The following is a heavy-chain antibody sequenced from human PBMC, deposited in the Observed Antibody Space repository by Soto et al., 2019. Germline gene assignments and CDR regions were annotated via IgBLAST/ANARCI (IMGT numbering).Heavy chain of an antibody. CDR3: ARLRPYYYDSSGYYRNNWFDP. Sequence: QVQLVQSGAEVKKPGSSVKVSCKASGGTFSSYAISWVRQAPGQGLEWMGGIIPIFGTANYAQKFQGRVTITADESTSTAYMGLSSLRSEDTAVYYCARLRPYYYDSSGYYRNNWFDPWGQGTLVTVSS. CDR2: IIPIFGTA. V-gene: IGHV1-69*01. CDR1: GGTFSSYA. J-gene: IGHJ5*02. D-gene: IGHD3-22*01.